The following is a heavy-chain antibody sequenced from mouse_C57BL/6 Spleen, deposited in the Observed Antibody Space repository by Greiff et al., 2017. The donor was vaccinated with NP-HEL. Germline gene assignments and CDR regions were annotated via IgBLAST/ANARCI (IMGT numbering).Heavy chain of an antibody. J-gene: IGHJ3*01. CDR1: GYTFTSYW. V-gene: IGHV1-55*01. CDR2: IYPGSGST. D-gene: IGHD2-3*01. Sequence: VKLQQPGAELVKPGVSVKMSCKASGYTFTSYWITWVKQRPGQGLEWIGDIYPGSGSTNYNEKFKSKATLTVDTSSSTAYMQLSSLTSEDSAVYYCARSYDGYPFAYWGQGTLVTVSA. CDR3: ARSYDGYPFAY.